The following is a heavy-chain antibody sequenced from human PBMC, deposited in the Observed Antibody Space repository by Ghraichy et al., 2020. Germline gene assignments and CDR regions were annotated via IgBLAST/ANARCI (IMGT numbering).Heavy chain of an antibody. D-gene: IGHD5-18*01. J-gene: IGHJ4*02. CDR1: GFTFSSYA. CDR3: APSTRRYSYVGY. V-gene: IGHV3-23*01. CDR2: ISGSGGST. Sequence: GGSLRLSCAASGFTFSSYAMSWVRQAPGKGLEWVSAISGSGGSTYYADSVKGRFTISRDNSKNTLYLQMNSLRAEDTAVYYCAPSTRRYSYVGYWGQGTLVTVSS.